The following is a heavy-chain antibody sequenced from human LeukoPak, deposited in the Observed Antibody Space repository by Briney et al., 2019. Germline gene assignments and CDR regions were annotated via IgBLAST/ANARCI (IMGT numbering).Heavy chain of an antibody. CDR1: GYAFTSYA. CDR3: ARKGNNYYYYYMDV. J-gene: IGHJ6*03. V-gene: IGHV7-4-1*02. Sequence: ASVKVSCKASGYAFTSYAMNWVRHAPGQGLEWMGWINTNTGNPTYAQGFTGRFVFSLDTSVSTAYLQISSLKAEDTAVYYCARKGNNYYYYYMDVWGKGTTVTVSS. CDR2: INTNTGNP.